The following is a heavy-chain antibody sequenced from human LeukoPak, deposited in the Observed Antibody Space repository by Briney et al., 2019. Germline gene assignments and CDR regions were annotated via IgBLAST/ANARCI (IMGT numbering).Heavy chain of an antibody. V-gene: IGHV3-49*03. CDR3: TRVGTSATYVY. CDR1: GFTLGDYY. Sequence: GGSLRLSCTGLGFTLGDYYMTWFRQAPGRGLEWVGFIRSNVYGATTDYAASVKDRFTISKDDSKSIVYLQMNSLKTEDTAVYYCTRVGTSATYVYWGQGVLVAVSS. D-gene: IGHD1-26*01. J-gene: IGHJ4*02. CDR2: IRSNVYGATT.